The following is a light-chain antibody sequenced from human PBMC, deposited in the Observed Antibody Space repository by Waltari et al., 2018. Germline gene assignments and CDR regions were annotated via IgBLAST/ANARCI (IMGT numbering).Light chain of an antibody. J-gene: IGKJ2*01. V-gene: IGKV1-39*01. CDR2: ADS. CDR3: QQSYSSPYT. Sequence: DIQMTQSPSSLSASVGDRVTITCRASQSIRNYLNWYQQKAGKVPELLIYADSSLQGGVPSRFSGSGSGTEVTLTISSLQPEDFATYYCQQSYSSPYTFGQGTTLHIK. CDR1: QSIRNY.